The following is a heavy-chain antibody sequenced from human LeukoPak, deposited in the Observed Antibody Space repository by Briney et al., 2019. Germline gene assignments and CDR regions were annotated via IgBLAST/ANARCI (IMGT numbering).Heavy chain of an antibody. Sequence: GGSLRLSCAASGFTLNTYGMHWVRQAPGKGLEWVAFIRFDGSNKYYADSVKGRFTISRDNSKNTRYLQMKSLRPEDTAVYYCARGDGYCSSASCSGNWGQGTLVTVSS. CDR2: IRFDGSNK. D-gene: IGHD2-2*03. V-gene: IGHV3-30*02. CDR1: GFTLNTYG. J-gene: IGHJ4*02. CDR3: ARGDGYCSSASCSGN.